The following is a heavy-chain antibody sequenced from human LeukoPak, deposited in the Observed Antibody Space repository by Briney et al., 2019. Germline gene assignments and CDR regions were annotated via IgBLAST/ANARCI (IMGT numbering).Heavy chain of an antibody. CDR1: GGTFSSYA. Sequence: SVKVSCKASGGTFSSYAISWVRQAPGQGLEWMGGIIPIFGTANYAQKFQGRVTITADESTSTAYMELSSLRSEDTAVYYCARASDYGDYPDAFDIWGQGTMVTVSS. J-gene: IGHJ3*02. CDR2: IIPIFGTA. V-gene: IGHV1-69*01. D-gene: IGHD4-17*01. CDR3: ARASDYGDYPDAFDI.